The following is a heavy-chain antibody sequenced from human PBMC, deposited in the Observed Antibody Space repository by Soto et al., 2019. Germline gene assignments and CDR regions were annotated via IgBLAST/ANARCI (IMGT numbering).Heavy chain of an antibody. V-gene: IGHV3-30*03. CDR1: GFAFSSYG. D-gene: IGHD5-18*01. Sequence: QAQLVASGGGVVQPGRSLSLSCAASGFAFSSYGMHWVRQAPGTGLEWVAVISYDGSLQHYADSVTGRFTISRDNSKNMVLLQMSSLRADDTAVYYCVSDRGYGHASVPYSWGQGTLFSVSS. J-gene: IGHJ4*02. CDR3: VSDRGYGHASVPYS. CDR2: ISYDGSLQ.